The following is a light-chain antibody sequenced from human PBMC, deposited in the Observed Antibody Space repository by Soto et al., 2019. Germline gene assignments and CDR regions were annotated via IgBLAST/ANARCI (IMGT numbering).Light chain of an antibody. Sequence: DIHMTQSPSTLSASVGDRVIITCRASESISSWLAWYQQKPGKAPKLLIYKASTLESGVPSRFSGSGSGTDFTLTISSLQPEDFAIYYCQQYKTYSRTFGQGTTVDIK. CDR3: QQYKTYSRT. CDR2: KAS. J-gene: IGKJ1*01. CDR1: ESISSW. V-gene: IGKV1-5*03.